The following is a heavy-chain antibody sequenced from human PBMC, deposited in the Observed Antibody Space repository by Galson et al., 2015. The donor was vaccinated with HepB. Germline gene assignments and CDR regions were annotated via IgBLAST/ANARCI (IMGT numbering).Heavy chain of an antibody. CDR1: GGSIGSGGAS. CDR3: PYFFGSGSFFMDV. D-gene: IGHD3-10*01. J-gene: IGHJ6*03. V-gene: IGHV4-30-2*01. CDR2: IYHSGTT. Sequence: VSGGSIGSGGASWTWIRQPPGKGLEFIGYIYHSGTTYYNPSLRSRVTISVDKSKNQFSLKLTSVTAADTAVYYCPYFFGSGSFFMDVWGKGTTVTVSS.